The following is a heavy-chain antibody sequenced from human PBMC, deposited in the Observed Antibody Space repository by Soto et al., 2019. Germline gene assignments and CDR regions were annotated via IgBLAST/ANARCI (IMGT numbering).Heavy chain of an antibody. CDR3: ARVNRPIPDHLDY. V-gene: IGHV3-21*01. CDR1: GLSFSRWS. CDR2: ISSSSSYI. J-gene: IGHJ4*02. Sequence: GGSLRLARGAGGLSFSRWSPNRVRQAPGKGLEWVSSISSSSSYIYYPDPVKCRFTISRDNAKHSLYLQMNSLRAEDTAVYYCARVNRPIPDHLDYWGQGTLVTVPS.